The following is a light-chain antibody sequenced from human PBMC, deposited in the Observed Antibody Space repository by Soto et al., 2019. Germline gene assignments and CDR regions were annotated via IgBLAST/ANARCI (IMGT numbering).Light chain of an antibody. V-gene: IGLV1-51*01. CDR2: DNN. Sequence: QSVLTQPPSVSAAPRQKVTISCSGSSPNIGNNYVSWYHRVPGTAPKLLIYDNNERPSGIPDRFSGSKSGTSATLDITGLQTGDEGDYYCGTWDSRLRVVVFGGGTKLTVL. J-gene: IGLJ2*01. CDR3: GTWDSRLRVVV. CDR1: SPNIGNNY.